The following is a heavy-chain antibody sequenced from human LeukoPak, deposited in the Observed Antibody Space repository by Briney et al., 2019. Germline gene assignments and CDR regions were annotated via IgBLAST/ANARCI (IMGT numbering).Heavy chain of an antibody. J-gene: IGHJ6*02. CDR2: IIPILGIA. CDR1: GGTFSGYA. D-gene: IGHD4-11*01. V-gene: IGHV1-69*04. Sequence: GASVKVSCKASGGTFSGYAISWVRQAPGQGLEWMGRIIPILGIANYAQKFQGRVTITADKSTSTAYMELSSLRSEDTAVYYCARRYSNYADTYYYYGMDVWGQGTTVTVSS. CDR3: ARRYSNYADTYYYYGMDV.